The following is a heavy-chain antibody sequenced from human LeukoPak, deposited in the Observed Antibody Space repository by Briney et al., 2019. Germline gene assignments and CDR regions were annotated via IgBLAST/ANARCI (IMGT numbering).Heavy chain of an antibody. V-gene: IGHV1-69*13. CDR2: IIPIFGTA. D-gene: IGHD6-13*01. CDR3: ASQYSSSYYFDY. J-gene: IGHJ4*02. Sequence: ASVKVSCKASGGSFSSYAISWVGQAPGQGLEWMGGIIPIFGTANYAQKFQGRVTITADESTSTAYMELSSLRSEDTAVYYCASQYSSSYYFDYWGQGTLVTVSS. CDR1: GGSFSSYA.